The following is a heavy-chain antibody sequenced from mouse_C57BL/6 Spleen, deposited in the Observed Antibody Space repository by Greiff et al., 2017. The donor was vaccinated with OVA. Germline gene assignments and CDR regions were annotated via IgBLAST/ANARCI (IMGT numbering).Heavy chain of an antibody. J-gene: IGHJ2*01. D-gene: IGHD2-5*01. CDR3: ARGTYYSNYVDY. V-gene: IGHV1-69*01. CDR2: IDPSDSYT. Sequence: QVQLQQSGAELVMPGASVKLSCKASGYTFTSYWMHWVKQRPGQGLEWIGEIDPSDSYTNYNQKFKGKSTLTVDKSSSTAYMQLSSLTSEDSAVYYCARGTYYSNYVDYWGQGTTLTVSS. CDR1: GYTFTSYW.